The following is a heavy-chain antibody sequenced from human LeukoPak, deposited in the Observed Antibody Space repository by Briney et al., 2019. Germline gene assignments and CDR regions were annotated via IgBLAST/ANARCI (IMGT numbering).Heavy chain of an antibody. J-gene: IGHJ4*02. Sequence: PSETLSLTCAVYGGSFSGYYWSWIRQPPGKGLEWIGEINHSGSTNYNPSLKSRVTISVDTSKNQFSLKPSSVTAADTAVCYCAKGPEWELHYFDYWGQGTLVTVSS. CDR2: INHSGST. V-gene: IGHV4-34*01. D-gene: IGHD1-26*01. CDR1: GGSFSGYY. CDR3: AKGPEWELHYFDY.